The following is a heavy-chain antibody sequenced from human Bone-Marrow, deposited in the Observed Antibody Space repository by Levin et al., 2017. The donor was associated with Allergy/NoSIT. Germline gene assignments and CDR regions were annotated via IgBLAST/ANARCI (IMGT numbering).Heavy chain of an antibody. Sequence: LSLTCAASGFTFRSSAMTWVRQAPGKGLEWVSGIGGSGATTSYADSVKGRFTVSRDNSKNTLYLQMNSLRAEDTAIYYCATPLIPIEARPTYYFDSWGQGTLVTVS. CDR1: GFTFRSSA. CDR3: ATPLIPIEARPTYYFDS. V-gene: IGHV3-23*01. J-gene: IGHJ4*02. D-gene: IGHD6-6*01. CDR2: IGGSGATT.